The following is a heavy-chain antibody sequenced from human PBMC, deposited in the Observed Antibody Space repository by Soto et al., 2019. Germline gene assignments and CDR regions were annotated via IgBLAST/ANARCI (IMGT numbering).Heavy chain of an antibody. J-gene: IGHJ4*02. D-gene: IGHD3-3*01. CDR1: GFTFRSYA. CDR3: AKDNRFLEWLQLFDY. Sequence: GGSLRLSCAASGFTFRSYAMSWVCQAPGKGLEWVSAISGSGGSTYYADSVKGRFTISRDNSKNTLYLQMNSLRAEDTAVYYCAKDNRFLEWLQLFDYWGQGTLVTVSS. V-gene: IGHV3-23*01. CDR2: ISGSGGST.